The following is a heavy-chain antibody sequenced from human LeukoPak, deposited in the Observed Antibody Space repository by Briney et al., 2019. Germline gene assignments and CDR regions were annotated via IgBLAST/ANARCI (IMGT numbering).Heavy chain of an antibody. CDR3: ARHGRMGTINPSY. CDR1: GGSISNSSYY. D-gene: IGHD5-24*01. CDR2: MYHSGST. V-gene: IGHV4-39*01. J-gene: IGHJ4*02. Sequence: SSETLSLTCTVSGGSISNSSYYWGWIRQPPGKGLEWIGSMYHSGSTYYNPSLKSRATISVDTSKNQFSLKLSSVTAADTAVYYCARHGRMGTINPSYWGQGTLVTVSS.